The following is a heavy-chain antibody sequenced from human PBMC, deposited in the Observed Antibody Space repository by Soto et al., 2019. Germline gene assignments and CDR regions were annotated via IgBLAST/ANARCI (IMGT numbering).Heavy chain of an antibody. V-gene: IGHV3-30*18. Sequence: GGSLRLSCAASGFTFSSYGMHWVRQAPGKGLKWVAVISYDGSNKYYADSVKGRFTISRDNSKNTLYLQMNSLRAEDTAVYYCAKDSDSSGYYYNYYYYGMDVWGQGTTVTVSS. CDR2: ISYDGSNK. D-gene: IGHD3-22*01. CDR3: AKDSDSSGYYYNYYYYGMDV. CDR1: GFTFSSYG. J-gene: IGHJ6*02.